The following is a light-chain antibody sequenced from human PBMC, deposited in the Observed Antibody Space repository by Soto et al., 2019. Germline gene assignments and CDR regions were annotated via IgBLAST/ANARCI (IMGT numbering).Light chain of an antibody. V-gene: IGKV3-11*01. CDR3: QQRSNWPSIT. CDR2: DAS. CDR1: QSVSSSY. J-gene: IGKJ5*01. Sequence: EIVLTQSPGTLSLSLGERATLSSWASQSVSSSYLAWYQQKPGQAPRLLIYDASNRANGIPARFSGSGSGTDFTLTINSLEPEDFAVYYCQQRSNWPSITFGQGTRLEIK.